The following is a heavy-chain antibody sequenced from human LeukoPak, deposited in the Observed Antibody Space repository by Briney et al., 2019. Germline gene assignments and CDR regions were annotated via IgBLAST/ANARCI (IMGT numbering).Heavy chain of an antibody. CDR3: ARGYYPPTYFYYMDV. Sequence: PSETLSLTCTVSGASISSYYWTCIRQPPGTGLQCIGYMYSSGSTNYNPSLKSRLTISVDTSRTQLSLKLSSVTAADTAVYYCARGYYPPTYFYYMDVWGKGTTVTVSS. D-gene: IGHD2-15*01. CDR1: GASISSYY. CDR2: MYSSGST. J-gene: IGHJ6*03. V-gene: IGHV4-4*09.